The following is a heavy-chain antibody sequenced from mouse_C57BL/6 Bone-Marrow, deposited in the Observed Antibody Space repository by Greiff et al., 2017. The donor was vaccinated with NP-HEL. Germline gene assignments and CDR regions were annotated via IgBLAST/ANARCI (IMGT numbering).Heavy chain of an antibody. J-gene: IGHJ3*01. CDR3: TRDRSSWCAY. CDR1: GFTFSSYA. V-gene: IGHV5-9-1*02. CDR2: ISSGGDYI. Sequence: EVQLQESGEGLVKPGGSLKLSCAASGFTFSSYAMSWVRQTPEKRLEWVAYISSGGDYIYYADTVKGRFTISRDNARNTLYLQMSSLKSEDTAMYYCTRDRSSWCAYWGQGTLVTVSA.